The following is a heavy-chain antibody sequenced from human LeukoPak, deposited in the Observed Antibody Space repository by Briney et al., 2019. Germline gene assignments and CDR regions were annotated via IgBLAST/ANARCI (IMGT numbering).Heavy chain of an antibody. CDR2: IIPIFGTA. V-gene: IGHV1-69*06. D-gene: IGHD6-19*01. CDR1: GGTFSSYG. Sequence: ASVKVSCKASGGTFSSYGISWVRQAPGQGLEWMGGIIPIFGTANYAQKFQGRVTITADKSTSTAYMELSSLRSEDTAVYYCARDHYSSGYDYWGQGTLVTVSS. J-gene: IGHJ4*02. CDR3: ARDHYSSGYDY.